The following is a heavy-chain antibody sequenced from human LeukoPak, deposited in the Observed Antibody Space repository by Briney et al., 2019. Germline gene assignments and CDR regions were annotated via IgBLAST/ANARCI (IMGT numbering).Heavy chain of an antibody. CDR3: ARLQYCSGTSCYWFDP. J-gene: IGHJ5*02. Sequence: SQTLSLACDVSGGSISSGLYSWSWIRQPLGKGLEWIGYIYHTGSTYYNPSLKSRVTISVDTSKNQFSLRLSSVTAADTAVYYCARLQYCSGTSCYWFDPWGQGTLVTVSS. CDR2: IYHTGST. V-gene: IGHV4-30-2*01. CDR1: GGSISSGLYS. D-gene: IGHD2-2*01.